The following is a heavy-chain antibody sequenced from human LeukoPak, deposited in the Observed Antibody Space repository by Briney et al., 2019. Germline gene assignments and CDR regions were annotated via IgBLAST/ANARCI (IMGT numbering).Heavy chain of an antibody. CDR3: AKDRNYGSGSYDY. CDR1: GFTFSSYA. D-gene: IGHD3-10*01. Sequence: GGSLRLSCAASGFTFSSYAMTWVRQAPGKGLEWVSGLIGIGGSTYYADSVRGRFTVSRDNSKSTLYLQMNSLRVEDTAVYYCAKDRNYGSGSYDYWGQGTLVTASS. J-gene: IGHJ4*02. CDR2: LIGIGGST. V-gene: IGHV3-23*01.